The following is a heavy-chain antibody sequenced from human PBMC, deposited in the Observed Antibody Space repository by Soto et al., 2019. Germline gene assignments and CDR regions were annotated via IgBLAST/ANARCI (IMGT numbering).Heavy chain of an antibody. CDR3: AHRSRGYAYYFDQ. V-gene: IGHV2-5*02. CDR1: GFSLSTRGVG. J-gene: IGHJ4*02. Sequence: QITLKESGPTLVKPTQTLTLTCSFSGFSLSTRGVGVGWIRQPPGKALEWLALIFWDADKWYSPSLRSRLTIAEETSKHQVVLTMTNMDPGDTATYYCAHRSRGYAYYFDQWGQGTLVTVSS. D-gene: IGHD5-12*01. CDR2: IFWDADK.